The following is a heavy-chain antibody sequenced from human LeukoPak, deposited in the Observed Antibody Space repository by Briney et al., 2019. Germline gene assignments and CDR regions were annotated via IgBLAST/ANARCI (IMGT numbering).Heavy chain of an antibody. CDR2: IIPVFGKA. D-gene: IGHD5-12*01. CDR3: ARGGGGGLRKFEN. Sequence: SVKVSCKASGGTFSTYAFIWVRQAPGQGLEWMGGIIPVFGKANYAQKFQDRVRITADESTSTAYLELTSLRSEDTALYYCARGGGGGLRKFENWGQGTPVTVSS. V-gene: IGHV1-69*01. CDR1: GGTFSTYA. J-gene: IGHJ4*02.